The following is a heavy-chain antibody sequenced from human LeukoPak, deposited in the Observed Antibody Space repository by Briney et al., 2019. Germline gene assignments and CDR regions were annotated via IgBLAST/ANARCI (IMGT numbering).Heavy chain of an antibody. J-gene: IGHJ6*04. D-gene: IGHD3-10*02. CDR3: AELGITMIGGV. CDR1: GFTFSSYE. Sequence: PGGSLRPSCAASGFTFSSYEMNWVRQAPGKGLEWVSYISSSGSTIYYADSVKGRFTISRDNAKNSLYLQMNSLRAEDTAVYYFAELGITMIGGVWGKGTTVTVSS. CDR2: ISSSGSTI. V-gene: IGHV3-48*03.